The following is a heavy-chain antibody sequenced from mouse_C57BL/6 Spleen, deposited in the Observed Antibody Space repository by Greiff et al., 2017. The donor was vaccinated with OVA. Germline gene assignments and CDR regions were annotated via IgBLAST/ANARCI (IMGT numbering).Heavy chain of an antibody. CDR1: GYTFTSYW. CDR2: LYPSDSET. V-gene: IGHV1-61*01. Sequence: QVQLQQPGAELVRPGSSVKLSCKASGYTFTSYWMDWVKQRPGQGLEWIGNLYPSDSETHYNQKFKDKATLTVDKSSSTAYRQLSSLTSEDSAVYYCARLRDYYLDYWGQGTTLTVSS. J-gene: IGHJ2*01. CDR3: ARLRDYYLDY.